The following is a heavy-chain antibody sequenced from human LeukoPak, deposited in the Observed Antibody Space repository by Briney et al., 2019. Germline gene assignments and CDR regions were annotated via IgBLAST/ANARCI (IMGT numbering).Heavy chain of an antibody. D-gene: IGHD3-22*01. Sequence: SETLSLTCTVSGGSISSHYWSWIRQPPGKGLEWIGYIYYSGSTNYNPSLKSRVTISVDTSKSQFSLKLSSVTAADTAVYYCARDYYDSSGYYGWFDPWGQGTLVTVSS. CDR2: IYYSGST. CDR1: GGSISSHY. CDR3: ARDYYDSSGYYGWFDP. V-gene: IGHV4-59*11. J-gene: IGHJ5*02.